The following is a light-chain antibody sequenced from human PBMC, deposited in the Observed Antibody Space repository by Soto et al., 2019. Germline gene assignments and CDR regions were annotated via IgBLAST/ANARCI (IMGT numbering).Light chain of an antibody. V-gene: IGKV3-20*01. Sequence: EIVLTQSPGTLSVSPGERATLSCRASQSISSNYLAWYQQKPGQAPSLLIYGASSRATGIPDRCSGSGSWIDFTLTSSRLEPEASAIYYSPQYGRWTFGQGTKVEIK. CDR3: PQYGRWT. J-gene: IGKJ1*01. CDR1: QSISSNY. CDR2: GAS.